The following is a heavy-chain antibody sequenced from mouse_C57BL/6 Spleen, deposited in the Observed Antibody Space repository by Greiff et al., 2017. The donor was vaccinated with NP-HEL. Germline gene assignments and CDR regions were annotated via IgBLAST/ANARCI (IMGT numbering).Heavy chain of an antibody. J-gene: IGHJ1*03. D-gene: IGHD2-4*01. CDR1: GYAFSSYW. CDR3: ARRDDYWYCDV. CDR2: IYPGDGDT. Sequence: VKLQESGAELVKPGASVKISCKASGYAFSSYWMNWVKQRPGKGLEWIGQIYPGDGDTNYNGKFKGKATLTADKSSSTAYMQLSSLTSEDSAVYFCARRDDYWYCDVRGTGTTVTVAS. V-gene: IGHV1-80*01.